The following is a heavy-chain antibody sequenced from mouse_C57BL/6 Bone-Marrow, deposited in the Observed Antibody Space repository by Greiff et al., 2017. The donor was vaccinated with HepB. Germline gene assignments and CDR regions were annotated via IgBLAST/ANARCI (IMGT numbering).Heavy chain of an antibody. D-gene: IGHD3-3*01. CDR2: INPSTGGT. J-gene: IGHJ2*01. CDR1: GYSFTGYY. V-gene: IGHV1-42*01. Sequence: EVQLQQSGPELVKPGASVKISCKASGYSFTGYYMNWVKQSPEKSLEWIGEINPSTGGTTYNQKFKAKATLTGDKSSSTAYMQLKSLTSEDSAVYYCARGCAFDYWGQGTTLTVSS. CDR3: ARGCAFDY.